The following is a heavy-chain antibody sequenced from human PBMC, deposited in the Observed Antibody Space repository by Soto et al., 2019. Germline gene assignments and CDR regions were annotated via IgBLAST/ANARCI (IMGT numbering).Heavy chain of an antibody. D-gene: IGHD6-6*01. CDR2: IYFSGST. CDR1: GDSISSYY. CDR3: ARNPIASRPYYYYMDV. V-gene: IGHV4-59*01. Sequence: QVQLQESGPGLVKPSETLSLTCTVSGDSISSYYWSWIRQPPGKGLEWIGYIYFSGSTNYNPSLKSRVTISVDTSKNQFSLKLTSVTAADTAVYYCARNPIASRPYYYYMDVWGKGTMVTVSS. J-gene: IGHJ6*03.